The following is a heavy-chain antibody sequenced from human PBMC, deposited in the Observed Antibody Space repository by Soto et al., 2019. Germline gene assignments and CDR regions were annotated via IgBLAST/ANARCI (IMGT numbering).Heavy chain of an antibody. V-gene: IGHV4-59*01. CDR1: GGSISSYY. D-gene: IGHD5-18*01. Sequence: PSETLSLTCTVSGGSISSYYWSWIRQPPGKGLEWIGYIYYSGSTNYNPSLKSRVTISVDTSKNQFSLKLSSVTAADTAVYYCARRYGKNAFDIWGRGTMVTVSS. CDR3: ARRYGKNAFDI. CDR2: IYYSGST. J-gene: IGHJ3*02.